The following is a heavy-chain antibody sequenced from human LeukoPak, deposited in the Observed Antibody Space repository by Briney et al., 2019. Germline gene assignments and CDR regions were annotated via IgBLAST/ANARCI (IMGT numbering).Heavy chain of an antibody. Sequence: PSETLSLTCTVSGASIRSSYWNWIRQPAGKGLEWIGIFYTSGSTNYNPSLKSRVTMSVDTSKNQFSPNLTSVTAADTAVYFCASKTAGGTFDIWGHGTMVTVSS. CDR1: GASIRSSY. V-gene: IGHV4-4*07. J-gene: IGHJ3*02. CDR2: FYTSGST. CDR3: ASKTAGGTFDI. D-gene: IGHD1-14*01.